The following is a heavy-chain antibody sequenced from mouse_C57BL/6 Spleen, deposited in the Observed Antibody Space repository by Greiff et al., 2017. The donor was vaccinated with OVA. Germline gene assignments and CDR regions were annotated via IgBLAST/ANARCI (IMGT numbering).Heavy chain of an antibody. CDR2: INPSNGGT. J-gene: IGHJ1*03. Sequence: VQLQQSGTELVKPGASVKLSCKASGYTFTSYWMHWVKQRPGQGLEWIGNINPSNGGTNYNEKFKSKATLTVDKSSSTAYMQLSSLTSEDSAVYYCASKPYDYDWYFDVWGTGTTVTVSS. CDR1: GYTFTSYW. D-gene: IGHD2-4*01. V-gene: IGHV1-53*01. CDR3: ASKPYDYDWYFDV.